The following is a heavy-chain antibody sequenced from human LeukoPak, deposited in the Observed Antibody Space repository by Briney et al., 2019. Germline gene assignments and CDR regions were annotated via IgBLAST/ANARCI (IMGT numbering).Heavy chain of an antibody. Sequence: GGSLRLSCAASGFTFSSLWMHWVRQAPGKGLEWVASINHNGNVNYYVDSVKGRFTISRDNAKNSLYLQMSNLRAEDTAVYFCARGGGLDVWGQGATVTVS. D-gene: IGHD3-16*01. CDR3: ARGGGLDV. J-gene: IGHJ6*02. V-gene: IGHV3-7*03. CDR2: INHNGNVN. CDR1: GFTFSSLW.